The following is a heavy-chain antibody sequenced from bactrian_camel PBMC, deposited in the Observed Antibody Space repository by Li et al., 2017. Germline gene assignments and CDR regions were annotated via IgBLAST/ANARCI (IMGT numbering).Heavy chain of an antibody. CDR3: ASVRAGSTCPGSLGY. D-gene: IGHD6*01. Sequence: DVQLVESGGGLVQPGGSLRLSCTIPGFTSNNCEVDWWRRGAGKEREWVASLKNEGAIAYADSVKGRFTISQDSAKNILYLRMNSLKPEDTAMYYCASVRAGSTCPGSLGYWGQGTQVTVS. CDR2: LKNEGAIA. J-gene: IGHJ6*01. V-gene: IGHV3S40*01. CDR1: GFTSNNCE.